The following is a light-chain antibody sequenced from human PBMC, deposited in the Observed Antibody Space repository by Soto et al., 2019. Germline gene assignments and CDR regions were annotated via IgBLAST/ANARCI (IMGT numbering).Light chain of an antibody. CDR3: QQLNTFPFT. CDR2: DAS. CDR1: QGISSA. Sequence: AIQLTQSPSSLSASVGDRVSITCRASQGISSALAWYQHKPGKPPKLLIYDASSLQSGVPSRFSGSESGTDCTLTISSLQPDDFAIYYCQQLNTFPFTLGQGTRLEIK. J-gene: IGKJ5*01. V-gene: IGKV1-13*02.